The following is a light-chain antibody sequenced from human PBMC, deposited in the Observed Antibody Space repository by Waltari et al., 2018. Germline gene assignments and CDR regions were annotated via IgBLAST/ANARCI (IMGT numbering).Light chain of an antibody. CDR1: SRDVGFYNL. V-gene: IGLV2-23*02. Sequence: QSALTQPASVSGSPGQSIPISCTGTSRDVGFYNLVSWYQQHPGKAPELVVYEVISRPSGVSNRFSGSKSGNTASLTISGLQAEDEADYYCCSYAGRNIWVFGGGTKLTVL. J-gene: IGLJ3*02. CDR3: CSYAGRNIWV. CDR2: EVI.